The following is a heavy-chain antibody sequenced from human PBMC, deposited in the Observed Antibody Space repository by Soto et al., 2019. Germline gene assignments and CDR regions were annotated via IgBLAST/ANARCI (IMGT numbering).Heavy chain of an antibody. CDR2: IIPIFGTA. V-gene: IGHV1-69*13. D-gene: IGHD2-2*03. Sequence: SVKVSCKASGGTFSSYAISWVRQAPGQGLEWMGGIIPIFGTANYAQKFQGRVTITADESTSTAYMELSSLRSEDTAVYYCASGLDVTGYYGMDVWGQGTTVTVSS. CDR1: GGTFSSYA. CDR3: ASGLDVTGYYGMDV. J-gene: IGHJ6*02.